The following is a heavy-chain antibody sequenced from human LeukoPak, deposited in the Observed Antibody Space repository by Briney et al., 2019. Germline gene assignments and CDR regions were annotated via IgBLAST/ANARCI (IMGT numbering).Heavy chain of an antibody. CDR1: GYSFSSYG. CDR2: ISAYNGNT. V-gene: IGHV1-18*01. D-gene: IGHD2-15*01. J-gene: IGHJ5*02. Sequence: ALVKVSCKASGYSFSSYGISWVRQAPGQGLEWMGWISAYNGNTNYVQKLQGRVTMTTDTSTTTAYMELRSLRSDDTAVYYCARGGLGYCSGGSCPTSWFDPWGQGTLVIVSS. CDR3: ARGGLGYCSGGSCPTSWFDP.